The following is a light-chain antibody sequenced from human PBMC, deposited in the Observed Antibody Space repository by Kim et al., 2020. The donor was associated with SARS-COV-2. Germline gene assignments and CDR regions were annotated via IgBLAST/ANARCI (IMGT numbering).Light chain of an antibody. CDR1: QRISGN. J-gene: IGKJ2*01. CDR2: GAT. Sequence: VSPGETANLSCKASQRISGNLAWYQQGPGQTPRLLIYGATSRATGVPVRFSGSQSGTEFNLTISSLQSEDFAVYYCQQYNNWPPVAFGQGTRLEIK. CDR3: QQYNNWPPVA. V-gene: IGKV3-15*01.